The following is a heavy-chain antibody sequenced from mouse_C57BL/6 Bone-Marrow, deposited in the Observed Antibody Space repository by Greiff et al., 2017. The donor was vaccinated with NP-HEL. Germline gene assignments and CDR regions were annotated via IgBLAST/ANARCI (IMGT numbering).Heavy chain of an antibody. CDR1: GYTFTSYW. D-gene: IGHD1-1*01. CDR2: IHPNSGST. J-gene: IGHJ1*03. CDR3: ARSAITTVVAEGWYFDV. Sequence: QVQLQQPGAELVKPGASVKLSCKASGYTFTSYWMHWVKQRPGQGLEWIGMIHPNSGSTNYNEKFKSKATLTVDKSSSTAYMQLSSLTSEDFAVYYWARSAITTVVAEGWYFDVWGTGTTVTVSS. V-gene: IGHV1-64*01.